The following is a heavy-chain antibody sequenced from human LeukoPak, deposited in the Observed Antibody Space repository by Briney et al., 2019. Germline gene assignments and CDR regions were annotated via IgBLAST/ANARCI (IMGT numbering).Heavy chain of an antibody. V-gene: IGHV4-4*07. D-gene: IGHD3-22*01. Sequence: PSETLSLTCTVSGGSISSYYWSWIRQPAGKGLEWIGRIYTSGSTNYNPSLKSRVTMSVDTSKNQFSLKLSSVTAADTAVYYCARDRKNYYDSSGYYDYWGQGTLVTVSS. CDR2: IYTSGST. CDR1: GGSISSYY. J-gene: IGHJ4*02. CDR3: ARDRKNYYDSSGYYDY.